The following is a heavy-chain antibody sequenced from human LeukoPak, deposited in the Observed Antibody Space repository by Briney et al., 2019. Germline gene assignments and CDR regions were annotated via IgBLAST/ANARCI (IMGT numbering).Heavy chain of an antibody. CDR3: ARDRYDFWSGYFPHGAFDI. D-gene: IGHD3-3*01. Sequence: GGSLRLSCAASGFTFSSYSMNWVRQAPGKGLEWVSSISSSSSYIYYADSVKGRFTISRDSAKNSLYLQMNSLRAEDTAVYYCARDRYDFWSGYFPHGAFDIWGQGTMVTVSS. V-gene: IGHV3-21*01. CDR1: GFTFSSYS. CDR2: ISSSSSYI. J-gene: IGHJ3*02.